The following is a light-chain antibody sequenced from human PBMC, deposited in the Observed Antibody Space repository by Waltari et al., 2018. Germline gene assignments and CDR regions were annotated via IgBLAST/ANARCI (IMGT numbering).Light chain of an antibody. CDR2: EDM. V-gene: IGLV2-23*01. CDR1: SSAAASFKL. J-gene: IGLJ3*02. CDR3: CSYSRSSPWV. Sequence: QSALTQPASVSGSPGHSIPISCTGTSSAAASFKLFSWFQQYPAKAPKLIIYEDMERPSGVSSRFSGSKSGNTASLSISGLQAEDEADYHCCSYSRSSPWVFGGGTKLTVL.